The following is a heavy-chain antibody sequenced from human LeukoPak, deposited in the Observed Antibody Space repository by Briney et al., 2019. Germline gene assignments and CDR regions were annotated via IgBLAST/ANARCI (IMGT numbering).Heavy chain of an antibody. CDR2: INHSGST. Sequence: PETLSLTCAVYGGSFSGYYWSWIRQPPGKGLEWIGEINHSGSTNYNPSLKSRVTISVNTSKNQFSLRLSSVTAADTALYFCARRAALHSLDYWDQGTLVTVSS. D-gene: IGHD6-6*01. V-gene: IGHV4-34*01. J-gene: IGHJ4*02. CDR1: GGSFSGYY. CDR3: ARRAALHSLDY.